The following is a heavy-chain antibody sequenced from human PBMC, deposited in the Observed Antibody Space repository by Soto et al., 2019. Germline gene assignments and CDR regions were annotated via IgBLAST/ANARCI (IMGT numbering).Heavy chain of an antibody. V-gene: IGHV3-33*01. J-gene: IGHJ3*01. D-gene: IGHD1-1*01. CDR1: GFSFRTYG. Sequence: QAQLVESGGGLVQPGTSLRLSCAVSGFSFRTYGFHWVRQPPGKGLEWVAVISPKGHSDSVEGRFTISRDNSKATLYLQMNNLRAEDTAVYYCARDDAFGNENAFDLWGRGTMVTVSS. CDR2: ISPK. CDR3: ARDDAFGNENAFDL.